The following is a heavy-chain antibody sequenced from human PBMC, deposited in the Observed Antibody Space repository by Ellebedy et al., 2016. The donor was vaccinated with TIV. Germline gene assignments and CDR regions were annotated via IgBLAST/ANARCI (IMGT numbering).Heavy chain of an antibody. CDR2: ISSSGTYI. J-gene: IGHJ4*02. Sequence: GGSLRLSCAASGFTFSGFTMNWVRQAPGKGLEWVSSISSSGTYIHTADSVKGRFIISRDNAKNSLYLQMNSLRVEETAIYYSARPAAAYSSSWYDFDCWGQGTLVTVSS. D-gene: IGHD6-13*01. V-gene: IGHV3-21*01. CDR3: ARPAAAYSSSWYDFDC. CDR1: GFTFSGFT.